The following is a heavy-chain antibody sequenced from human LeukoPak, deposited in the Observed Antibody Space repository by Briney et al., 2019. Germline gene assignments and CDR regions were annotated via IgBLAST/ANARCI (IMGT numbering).Heavy chain of an antibody. J-gene: IGHJ5*02. CDR2: MNPNSGNT. D-gene: IGHD1-7*01. CDR1: GYTFTSYD. Sequence: GASVKVSCKASGYTFTSYDINWVRQATGQGLEWMGWMNPNSGNTGYAQKFQGRVTMTRNTSISTAYMELSSLRSEDTAVYYCAARPEGLTGTTSSNWSDPWGQGTLVTVSS. V-gene: IGHV1-8*01. CDR3: AARPEGLTGTTSSNWSDP.